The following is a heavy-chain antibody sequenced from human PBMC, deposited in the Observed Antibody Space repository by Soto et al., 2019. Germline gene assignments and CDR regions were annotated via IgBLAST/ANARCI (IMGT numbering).Heavy chain of an antibody. Sequence: PSETLSLTCTVSGGSISSGGYYWNWIRQHPGKGLEWIGYIYYSGNTYYNPPLQSRVTMSVDTPKNQFSLKLSSVTAADTAVYYCARHNYGSGSTYFDYWGQGTLVTVSS. CDR2: IYYSGNT. CDR1: GGSISSGGYY. CDR3: ARHNYGSGSTYFDY. V-gene: IGHV4-31*03. J-gene: IGHJ4*02. D-gene: IGHD3-10*01.